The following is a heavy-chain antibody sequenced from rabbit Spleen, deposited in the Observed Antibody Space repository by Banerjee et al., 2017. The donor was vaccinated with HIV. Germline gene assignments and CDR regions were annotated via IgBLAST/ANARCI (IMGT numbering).Heavy chain of an antibody. D-gene: IGHD1-1*01. CDR3: ARDTSSSFSSYGMDL. Sequence: QERLVESGGGLVKPGGTLTLTCTASGFSFSNIYWICWVRQAPGKGLEWIACINTATGKAVYASWAKGRFTISKTSSTTVTLQMTSLTAADTATYFCARDTSSSFSSYGMDLWGQGTLVTVS. CDR2: INTATGKA. V-gene: IGHV1S45*01. CDR1: GFSFSNIYW. J-gene: IGHJ6*01.